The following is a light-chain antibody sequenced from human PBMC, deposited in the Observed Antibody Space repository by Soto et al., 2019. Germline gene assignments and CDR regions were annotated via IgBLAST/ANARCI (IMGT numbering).Light chain of an antibody. J-gene: IGLJ7*01. CDR1: SGDVGNYNL. CDR2: EDD. Sequence: SVLTQPASVSGSPGQSITISCSGVSGDVGNYNLVSWSQQYPGKAPALLIYEDDKRPSGVSNRFSGSKSDSTASLTISGLQAEDEADYYCCLYLGGTSVFGGGTQLTVL. CDR3: CLYLGGTSV. V-gene: IGLV2-23*01.